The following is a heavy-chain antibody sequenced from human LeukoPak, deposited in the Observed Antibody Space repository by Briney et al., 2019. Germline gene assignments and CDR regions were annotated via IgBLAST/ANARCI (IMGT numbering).Heavy chain of an antibody. J-gene: IGHJ4*02. CDR3: AKDRYSTSSTFTINPFDY. D-gene: IGHD2-2*01. CDR2: VRSDGGSE. V-gene: IGHV3-30*02. Sequence: SGGSLRLSCATSGFTFNGYGMNWVRQAPGKGLEWVAFVRSDGGSEYYADSVKGRFSISRDNSKRTVDLQMNSLRLEDTAIYYCAKDRYSTSSTFTINPFDYWGQGTLVTVSS. CDR1: GFTFNGYG.